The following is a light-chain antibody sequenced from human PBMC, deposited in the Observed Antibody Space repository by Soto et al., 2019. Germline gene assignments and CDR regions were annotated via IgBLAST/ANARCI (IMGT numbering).Light chain of an antibody. Sequence: QPVLTQSPSASASLGASVKLTCTLSSGHSSYAIAWHQQQPEKGPRFLMKLNSDGSHNKGDGIPDRFSGSGSGAERYLTISSLQSDDEADYYCQTWGTGIWVFGGGTKLTVL. CDR2: LNSDGSH. J-gene: IGLJ3*02. CDR3: QTWGTGIWV. V-gene: IGLV4-69*01. CDR1: SGHSSYA.